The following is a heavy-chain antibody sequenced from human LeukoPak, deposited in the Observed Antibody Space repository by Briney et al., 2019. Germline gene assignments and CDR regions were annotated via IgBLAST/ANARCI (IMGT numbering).Heavy chain of an antibody. Sequence: GGSLRLSCAASGFTFSAYGMSWFRQAPGKGLGWVSAIIYSSGNTYYADSVKGRFTISRDNSKNTLYLQMNSLRAEDTALYYCAKDGTGCGGDCYSDYWGQGTLVTVPS. J-gene: IGHJ4*02. D-gene: IGHD2-21*02. CDR2: IIYSSGNT. CDR1: GFTFSAYG. V-gene: IGHV3-23*01. CDR3: AKDGTGCGGDCYSDY.